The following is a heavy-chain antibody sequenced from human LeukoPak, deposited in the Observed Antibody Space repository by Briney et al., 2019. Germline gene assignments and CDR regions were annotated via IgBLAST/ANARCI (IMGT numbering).Heavy chain of an antibody. V-gene: IGHV3-11*04. CDR1: GFTVSSNY. CDR2: ISGSGSTI. Sequence: PGGSLRLSCAASGFTVSSNYMSWVRQAPGKGLEWVSYISGSGSTIYYADSVKGRFTISRDNAKNSLYLQMDSLGPEDTAVYYCARDPYSGNYGNDYYYYMDVWGKGTTVTISS. CDR3: ARDPYSGNYGNDYYYYMDV. J-gene: IGHJ6*03. D-gene: IGHD1-26*01.